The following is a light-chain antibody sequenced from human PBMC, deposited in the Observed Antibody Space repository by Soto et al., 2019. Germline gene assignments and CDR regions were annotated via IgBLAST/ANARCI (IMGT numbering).Light chain of an antibody. J-gene: IGKJ1*01. CDR3: QQYGS. CDR2: DAS. V-gene: IGKV1-9*01. Sequence: IQLTQSPSSLSASVVDRVTITCRASQGISSYLGWYQQKPGKAPNLLIYDASTLHSGVPSRFSGGGSGTDFTLTISRLEPEDFAVYYCQQYGSFGQGTKVDI. CDR1: QGISSY.